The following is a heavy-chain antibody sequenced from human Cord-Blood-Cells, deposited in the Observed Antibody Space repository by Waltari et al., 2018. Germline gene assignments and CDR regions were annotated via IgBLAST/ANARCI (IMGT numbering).Heavy chain of an antibody. J-gene: IGHJ3*02. CDR2: IYIGGST. CDR1: GFTVSSNY. Sequence: EVQLVESGGGLIQPGGSLRLSCAASGFTVSSNYMSWVRQAPGKGLGWVSVIYIGGSTYYADAVKGRFTISRDNSKNTLYLQMNSLRAEDTAVYYCARYCSSTSCYDAFDIWGQGTMVTVSS. CDR3: ARYCSSTSCYDAFDI. D-gene: IGHD2-2*01. V-gene: IGHV3-53*01.